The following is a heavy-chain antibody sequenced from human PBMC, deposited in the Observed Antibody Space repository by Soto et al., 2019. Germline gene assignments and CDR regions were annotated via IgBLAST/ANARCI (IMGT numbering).Heavy chain of an antibody. CDR1: GYTFAAYG. CDR2: ISAYSGNT. CDR3: ARSIYSNFYYAMDV. D-gene: IGHD2-21*01. V-gene: IGHV1-18*01. J-gene: IGHJ6*02. Sequence: ASVKVSCKASGYTFAAYGICWVRQAPGQGLEWMGWISAYSGNTIYAQNIQGRVAMTTDTSTSTAYMELRSLRAEDTAVYYCARSIYSNFYYAMDVWGQGTTVTVSS.